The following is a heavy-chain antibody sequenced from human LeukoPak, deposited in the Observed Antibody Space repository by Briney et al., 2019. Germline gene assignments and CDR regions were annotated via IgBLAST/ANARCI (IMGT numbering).Heavy chain of an antibody. V-gene: IGHV3-23*01. CDR1: GLTFNNYA. Sequence: GGSLRLSCAVSGLTFNNYAMSWVRQAPGKGLEWVSGISGRGASKYYADSVKGRFTISRDNSKNTLYLQMNSLRAEDTAVYYCAKRTKMATTWGYYYYYYMDVWGKGTTVTISS. CDR2: ISGRGASK. D-gene: IGHD5-24*01. J-gene: IGHJ6*03. CDR3: AKRTKMATTWGYYYYYYMDV.